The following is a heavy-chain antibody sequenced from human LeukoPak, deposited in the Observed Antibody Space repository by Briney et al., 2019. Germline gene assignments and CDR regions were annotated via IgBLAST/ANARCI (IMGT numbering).Heavy chain of an antibody. CDR1: GYTFTGYY. CDR3: ARLTVVVPAAHEYYYYMDV. J-gene: IGHJ6*03. D-gene: IGHD2-2*01. Sequence: GASVKVSCKASGYTFTGYYMHWVRQAPGQGLERMGRINPTRGGANYAQKFQGRVTMTRDKSISTAYMELSRQRSDDTAVYYCARLTVVVPAAHEYYYYMDVWGKGTTVTVSS. V-gene: IGHV1-2*06. CDR2: INPTRGGA.